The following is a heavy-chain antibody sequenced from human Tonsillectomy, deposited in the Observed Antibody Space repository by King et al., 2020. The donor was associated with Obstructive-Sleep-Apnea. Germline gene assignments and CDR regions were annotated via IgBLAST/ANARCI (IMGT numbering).Heavy chain of an antibody. CDR1: GFTFSSYA. CDR3: AREGSGSYSLYDAFDI. CDR2: ISYDGSNK. V-gene: IGHV3-30-3*01. D-gene: IGHD3-10*01. Sequence: VQLVESGGGVVQPGRSLRLSCAASGFTFSSYAMHWVRQAPGKGLEWVAVISYDGSNKYYADSVKGRFTISRDNSKNTLYLQMNSLRAEDTAVYYCAREGSGSYSLYDAFDIWGHGTMVTVSS. J-gene: IGHJ3*02.